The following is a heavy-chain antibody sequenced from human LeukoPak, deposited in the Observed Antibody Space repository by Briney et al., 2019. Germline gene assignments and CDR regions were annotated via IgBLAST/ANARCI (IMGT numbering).Heavy chain of an antibody. CDR2: IYYSGST. CDR3: ATTSRNVDTAMVAFDY. D-gene: IGHD5-18*01. V-gene: IGHV4-59*08. CDR1: GGSISSYY. J-gene: IGHJ4*02. Sequence: PSETLSLTCTVSGGSISSYYWSWIRQPPGKGLEWIGYIYYSGSTNYNPSLNSRVTISVDTSKNQFSLKLSSVTAADTAVYYCATTSRNVDTAMVAFDYWGQGTLVTVSS.